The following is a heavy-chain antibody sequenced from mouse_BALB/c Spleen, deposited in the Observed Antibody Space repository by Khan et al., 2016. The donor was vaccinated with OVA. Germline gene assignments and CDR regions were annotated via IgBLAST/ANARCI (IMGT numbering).Heavy chain of an antibody. D-gene: IGHD2-13*01. CDR1: GFSLSSYG. V-gene: IGHV2-3*01. J-gene: IGHJ4*01. Sequence: QVQLKESGPGLVAPSQSLSITCTVSGFSLSSYGVNWVRQPPGKGLEWLGVIWGDGSTNYHSALKSRLNINKDNSKSQVFLKLNSLQTDDTATYLCGKWDDYYYAMDYWGQGTSVTVSS. CDR3: GKWDDYYYAMDY. CDR2: IWGDGST.